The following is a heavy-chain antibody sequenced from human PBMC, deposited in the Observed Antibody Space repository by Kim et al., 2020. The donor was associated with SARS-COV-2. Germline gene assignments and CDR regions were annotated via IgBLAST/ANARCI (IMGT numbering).Heavy chain of an antibody. CDR3: ARGGDVAVAGTGWFDP. V-gene: IGHV4-34*01. D-gene: IGHD6-19*01. J-gene: IGHJ5*02. Sequence: LKSRVTISVDTSKNQFSLKRSSVTAADTAVYYCARGGDVAVAGTGWFDPWGQGTLVTVSS.